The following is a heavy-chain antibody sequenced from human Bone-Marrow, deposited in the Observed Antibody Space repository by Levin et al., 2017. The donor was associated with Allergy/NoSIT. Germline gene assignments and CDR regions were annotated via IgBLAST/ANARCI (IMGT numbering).Heavy chain of an antibody. CDR1: GASISSTNW. D-gene: IGHD3-16*02. CDR3: ARDGMITFGGVIVTKFDY. Sequence: SETLSLTCAVSGASISSTNWWSWVRQPPGKGLEWIGEIYQSGNTSYNPSLKSRVTISVDKSKNHFSLKLISVTAADTAVYYCARDGMITFGGVIVTKFDYWGQGTLVTVSS. CDR2: IYQSGNT. V-gene: IGHV4-4*02. J-gene: IGHJ4*02.